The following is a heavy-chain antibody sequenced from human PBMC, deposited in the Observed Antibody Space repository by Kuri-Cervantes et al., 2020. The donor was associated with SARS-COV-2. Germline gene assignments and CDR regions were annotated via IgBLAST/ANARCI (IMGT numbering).Heavy chain of an antibody. CDR1: GFTFGDYA. CDR3: TTGSEYYDFWSGRGAFDI. J-gene: IGHJ3*02. CDR2: IRSKAYGGTT. D-gene: IGHD3-3*01. V-gene: IGHV3-49*04. Sequence: GGSLRLSCTASGFTFGDYAMSWVRQAPGKGLEWVGFIRSKAYGGTTEYAASVKGRFTISRDDSKSIAYLQMNSLKTEDTAVYYCTTGSEYYDFWSGRGAFDIWGQGTMVTVSS.